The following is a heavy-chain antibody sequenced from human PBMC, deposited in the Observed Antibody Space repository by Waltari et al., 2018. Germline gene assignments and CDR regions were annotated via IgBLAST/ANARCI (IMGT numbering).Heavy chain of an antibody. D-gene: IGHD3-10*01. V-gene: IGHV3-30*02. J-gene: IGHJ6*03. CDR3: AKDFETWFRELYRAYYYYYMDV. CDR1: GFTFSSYG. CDR2: IRYDGSNK. Sequence: QVQLVESGGGVVQPGGSLRLSCAASGFTFSSYGMHWVRQAPGQGLEWVAFIRYDGSNKYYADSVKGRFTISRDNSKNTLYLQMNSLRAEDTAVYYCAKDFETWFRELYRAYYYYYMDVWGKGTTVTVSS.